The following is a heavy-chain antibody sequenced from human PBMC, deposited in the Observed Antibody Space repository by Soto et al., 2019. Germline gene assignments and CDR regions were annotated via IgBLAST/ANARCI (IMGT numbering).Heavy chain of an antibody. D-gene: IGHD3-16*02. CDR2: MNRTSGDT. V-gene: IGHV1-8*02. Sequence: ASVKVSCKTSGYTFTTYDIHWVRQASGQGLEWMGSMNRTSGDTAYAQKLQDRVTMTRDTSISTAHMQLSSLRSEDTATYYCAVTYFDYTWGHYSYSWGRGTPVTVSS. CDR1: GYTFTTYD. CDR3: AVTYFDYTWGHYSYS. J-gene: IGHJ5*02.